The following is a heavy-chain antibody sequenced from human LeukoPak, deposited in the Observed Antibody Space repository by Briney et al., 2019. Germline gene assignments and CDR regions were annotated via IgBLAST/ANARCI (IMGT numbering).Heavy chain of an antibody. CDR1: GFTFSNHW. CDR2: INKDGSTT. CDR3: AREVAATGRYYEY. J-gene: IGHJ4*02. Sequence: GGSLRLSYAASGFTFSNHWMHWVRQAPGKGLIWVSRINKDGSTTDYADSVKGRFTISRDNAKNTLFLQMSSLRAEDTALYYCAREVAATGRYYEYWGQGTLVTVSS. V-gene: IGHV3-74*01. D-gene: IGHD5-12*01.